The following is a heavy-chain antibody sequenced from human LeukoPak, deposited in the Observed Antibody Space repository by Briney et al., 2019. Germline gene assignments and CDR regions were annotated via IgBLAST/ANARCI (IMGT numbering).Heavy chain of an antibody. CDR2: IYSGGST. CDR3: ARDYYYDSSGPQGGYYFDY. J-gene: IGHJ4*02. Sequence: GGSLRLSCAASGFTVSSNYVSWVRQAPGKGLEWVSVIYSGGSTYYADSVKGRFTISRDNSKNTLYLQMNSLRAEDTAVYYCARDYYYDSSGPQGGYYFDYWGQGTLVTVSS. D-gene: IGHD3-22*01. V-gene: IGHV3-66*01. CDR1: GFTVSSNY.